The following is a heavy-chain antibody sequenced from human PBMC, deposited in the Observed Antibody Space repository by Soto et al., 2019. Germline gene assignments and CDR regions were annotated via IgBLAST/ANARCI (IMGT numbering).Heavy chain of an antibody. V-gene: IGHV4-39*01. CDR1: GGSISSSSYY. CDR3: ASGNEYYYDSSGYFDY. J-gene: IGHJ4*02. D-gene: IGHD3-22*01. CDR2: IYYSGST. Sequence: SETLSLTCTVSGGSISSSSYYWGWIRQPPGKGLEWIGSIYYSGSTYYNPSLKSRVTISVDTSKNQFSLKLSSVTAADMAVYYCASGNEYYYDSSGYFDYWGQGTLVTVSS.